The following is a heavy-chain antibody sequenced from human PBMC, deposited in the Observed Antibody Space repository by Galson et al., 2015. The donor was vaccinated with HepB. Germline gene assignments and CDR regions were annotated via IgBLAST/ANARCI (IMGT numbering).Heavy chain of an antibody. CDR2: MNPKSGNT. CDR3: ARGLYSSIWRQSYYFDY. V-gene: IGHV1-8*01. J-gene: IGHJ4*02. D-gene: IGHD6-13*01. Sequence: QSGAEVKKPGESLMISCKAAGYTFTNYDINWVRQATGQGLEWMGWMNPKSGNTGYAQKFQGRVTMTRDTSISTAYMELSSLRSDDTAVYYCARGLYSSIWRQSYYFDYWGQGSLVTVSS. CDR1: GYTFTNYD.